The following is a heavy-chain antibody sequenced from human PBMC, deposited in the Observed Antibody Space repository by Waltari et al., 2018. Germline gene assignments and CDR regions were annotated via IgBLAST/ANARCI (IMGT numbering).Heavy chain of an antibody. CDR3: ATISSVAIH. CDR1: GFTFSSNA. J-gene: IGHJ6*02. Sequence: EVQLVDSGGGLVQPGGSLILPCAASGFTFSSNAMHWVRQATGKGLEWVSAISSTGDTYYAASVRGRFTISRENAQRSVYLQMNSLRAGDTALYYCATISSVAIHWGQGTTVTVSS. V-gene: IGHV3-13*01. D-gene: IGHD2-15*01. CDR2: ISSTGDT.